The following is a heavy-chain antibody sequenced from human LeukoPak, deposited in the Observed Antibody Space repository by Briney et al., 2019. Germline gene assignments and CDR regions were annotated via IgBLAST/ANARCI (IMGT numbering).Heavy chain of an antibody. CDR3: AKDFVEGG. V-gene: IGHV1-69*13. CDR1: GGTFSSYT. D-gene: IGHD2-21*01. Sequence: SVKVSCKASGGTFSSYTITWVRQAPGQGLEWMGGIIPIFGSANYAQKFQGRVTITADESTSTAYMELSSLRSEDTAVYYCAKDFVEGGWGQGTLVTVSS. CDR2: IIPIFGSA. J-gene: IGHJ4*02.